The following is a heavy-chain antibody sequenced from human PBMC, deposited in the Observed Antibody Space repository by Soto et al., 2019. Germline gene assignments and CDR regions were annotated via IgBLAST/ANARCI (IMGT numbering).Heavy chain of an antibody. D-gene: IGHD1-7*01. CDR3: ARAMGGVTGTTRWFDP. CDR2: IYPGDSDT. J-gene: IGHJ5*02. V-gene: IGHV5-51*01. CDR1: GYSFTSYW. Sequence: PGESLKISCKGSGYSFTSYWIGWVRQMPGKGLEWMGIIYPGDSDTRYSPSFQGQVTISADKSINTAYLQWSSLKASDTAMYYCARAMGGVTGTTRWFDPWGQGTLVTVSS.